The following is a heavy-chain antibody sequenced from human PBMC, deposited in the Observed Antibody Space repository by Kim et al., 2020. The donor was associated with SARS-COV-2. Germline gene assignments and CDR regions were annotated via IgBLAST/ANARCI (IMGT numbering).Heavy chain of an antibody. CDR2: IHPNTGDT. CDR1: GYTFAGYY. Sequence: ASVKVSCKGTGYTFAGYYIHWVRRAPGQGLEWLGRIHPNTGDTDYTQKFQGRVTMTRDTSLNTAYMELSRLRSEDTAIYYCALDYGATICDFDYWGQG. J-gene: IGHJ4*02. D-gene: IGHD4-17*01. CDR3: ALDYGATICDFDY. V-gene: IGHV1-2*06.